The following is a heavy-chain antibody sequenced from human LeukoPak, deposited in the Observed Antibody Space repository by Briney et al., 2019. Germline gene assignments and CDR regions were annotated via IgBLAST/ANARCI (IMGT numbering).Heavy chain of an antibody. V-gene: IGHV3-30*02. Sequence: PAGSLRLSCAVSGFNLNSYAMHWVRQAPGKGLEWVAVIRYDETNSFYAGSVQGRFTISRDTSKKLLYLQMNSLRVEDTAVYYCAKEYTPSSPLGELDSWGQGTLVTVSS. J-gene: IGHJ4*02. CDR3: AKEYTPSSPLGELDS. CDR1: GFNLNSYA. CDR2: IRYDETNS. D-gene: IGHD6-6*01.